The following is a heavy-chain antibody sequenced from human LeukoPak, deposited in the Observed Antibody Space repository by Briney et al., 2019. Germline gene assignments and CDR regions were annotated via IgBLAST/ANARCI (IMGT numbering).Heavy chain of an antibody. CDR2: IYYSGST. Sequence: SETLSLTCTVSGGSISSNYWSWIRQPPGKGLERIGYIYYSGSTSYNPSLKSRVTISLDTSENQFSLKLSSVTAAADTAVYYCARDRGSSGWFYFDSWGQGTLVTVSS. CDR3: ARDRGSSGWFYFDS. CDR1: GGSISSNY. J-gene: IGHJ4*02. D-gene: IGHD3-22*01. V-gene: IGHV4-59*01.